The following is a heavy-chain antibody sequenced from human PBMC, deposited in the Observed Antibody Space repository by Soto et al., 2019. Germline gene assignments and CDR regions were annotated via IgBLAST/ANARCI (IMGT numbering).Heavy chain of an antibody. V-gene: IGHV1-2*04. J-gene: IGHJ4*02. CDR3: ARAPSLTYYDILTGSRSHFDY. Sequence: ASVKVSCKASGYTFTGYYMHWVRQALGQGLEWMGWINPNSGGTNYAQKFQGWVTMTRDTSISTAYMELSRLRSDDTAVYYCARAPSLTYYDILTGSRSHFDYWGQRTLVTVSS. D-gene: IGHD3-9*01. CDR2: INPNSGGT. CDR1: GYTFTGYY.